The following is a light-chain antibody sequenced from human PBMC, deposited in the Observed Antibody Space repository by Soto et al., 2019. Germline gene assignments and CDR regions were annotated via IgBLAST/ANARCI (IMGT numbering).Light chain of an antibody. CDR1: QSVSSSY. CDR3: HQAHTFPYT. Sequence: EIVLTQSPGTLSLSPGERATLSCRASQSVSSSYLAWYQQKPGQAPRLLIYGASILESWVPSRFNGSRSGTDFTLTISGLQPEDFATYYCHQAHTFPYTFGPGTKVDMK. J-gene: IGKJ3*01. V-gene: IGKV3-20*01. CDR2: GAS.